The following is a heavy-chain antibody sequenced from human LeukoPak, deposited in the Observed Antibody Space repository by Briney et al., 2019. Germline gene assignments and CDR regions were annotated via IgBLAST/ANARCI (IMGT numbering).Heavy chain of an antibody. CDR2: IYPGDSDT. V-gene: IGHV5-51*01. J-gene: IGHJ4*02. CDR3: ARLGGGYCSSTSCSPHFDY. CDR1: GYSFTSYW. Sequence: GESLKISCKGSGYSFTSYWIGWVRQMPGKGLEWMGIIYPGDSDTRYSPSFQGQVTISADKSISTAYLQWSSLKASGTAMYYCARLGGGYCSSTSCSPHFDYWGQGTLVTVSS. D-gene: IGHD2-2*03.